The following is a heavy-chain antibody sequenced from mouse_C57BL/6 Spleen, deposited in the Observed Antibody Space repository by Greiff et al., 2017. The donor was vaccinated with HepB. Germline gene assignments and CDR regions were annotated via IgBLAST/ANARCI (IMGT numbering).Heavy chain of an antibody. D-gene: IGHD1-1*01. Sequence: VQLQQSGAELARPGASVKMSCKASGYTFTSYTMHWVKQRPGQGLEWIGYINPSSGYTKYNQKFKDKATLTADKSSSTAYMQLSSLTSEDSAVYYCASGTTVVVPDYWGQGTTLTDSS. CDR1: GYTFTSYT. V-gene: IGHV1-4*01. CDR2: INPSSGYT. J-gene: IGHJ2*01. CDR3: ASGTTVVVPDY.